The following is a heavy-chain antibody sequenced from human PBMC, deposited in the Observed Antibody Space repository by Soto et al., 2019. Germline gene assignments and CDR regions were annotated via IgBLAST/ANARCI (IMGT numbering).Heavy chain of an antibody. Sequence: ASVKVSCKASGYTFTSYGISWVRQAPGQGLEWMGWISAYNGNTNYAQKLQGRVTMTTDTSTSTAYMELRSLRSDDTAVYYCARVATYYYDGSGFGRFDYWGQGTLVTVSS. V-gene: IGHV1-18*01. CDR2: ISAYNGNT. J-gene: IGHJ4*02. CDR1: GYTFTSYG. D-gene: IGHD3-22*01. CDR3: ARVATYYYDGSGFGRFDY.